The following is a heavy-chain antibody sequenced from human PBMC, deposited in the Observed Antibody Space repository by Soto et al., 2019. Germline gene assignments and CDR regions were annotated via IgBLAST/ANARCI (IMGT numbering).Heavy chain of an antibody. CDR3: AKDSGYNYGYFRWFDP. Sequence: SETLSLTCTVSGGSISNYYWSWIRQPPGRGLEWISHIFYSGSTNYNPALKSRVTISVDTSKSQFSLKLSSVTAADTAVYYCAKDSGYNYGYFRWFDPWGQGTLVTVSS. J-gene: IGHJ5*02. CDR2: IFYSGST. D-gene: IGHD5-18*01. CDR1: GGSISNYY. V-gene: IGHV4-59*01.